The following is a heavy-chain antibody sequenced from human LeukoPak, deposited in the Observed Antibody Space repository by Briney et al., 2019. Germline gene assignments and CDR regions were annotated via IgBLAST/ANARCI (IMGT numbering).Heavy chain of an antibody. V-gene: IGHV3-23*01. CDR2: ISTRGGTT. CDR1: GFTFSDYA. J-gene: IGHJ4*02. Sequence: GGSLRLSCVASGFTFSDYAMSWVRQAPGKGLEWVSSISTRGGTTNYADSVKGRFAISRDNSRNTLDLQMNSLRAEDTAMYYCARGHWGLDYWGQGTLVTVSS. D-gene: IGHD7-27*01. CDR3: ARGHWGLDY.